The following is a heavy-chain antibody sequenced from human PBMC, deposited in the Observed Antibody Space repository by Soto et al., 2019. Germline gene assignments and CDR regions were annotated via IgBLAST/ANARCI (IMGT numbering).Heavy chain of an antibody. CDR2: INHSGST. Sequence: QVQLQQWGAGLLKPSETLSLTCAVYGGSFSGYYWSWIRQPPGKGLEWIGEINHSGSTNYNPSLKSRVTISVDTSKNQFSLKLSSVTAADTAVYYCARGPVRRSYYDRSGYLGFGMDVWGQGTTVTVSS. CDR1: GGSFSGYY. CDR3: ARGPVRRSYYDRSGYLGFGMDV. D-gene: IGHD3-22*01. V-gene: IGHV4-34*01. J-gene: IGHJ6*02.